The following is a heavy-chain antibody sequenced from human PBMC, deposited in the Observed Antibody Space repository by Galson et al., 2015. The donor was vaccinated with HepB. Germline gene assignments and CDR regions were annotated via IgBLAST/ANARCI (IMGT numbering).Heavy chain of an antibody. D-gene: IGHD3-16*02. CDR2: IIPIFGTA. J-gene: IGHJ4*02. CDR1: GGTFSSYA. Sequence: SVKVSCKASGGTFSSYAISWVRQAPGQGLEWMGGIIPIFGTANYAQKFQGRVTITADESTSTAYMELSSLRSEDTAVYYCARDLSRIWGSYRYTGDFGYWGQGTLVTVSS. V-gene: IGHV1-69*13. CDR3: ARDLSRIWGSYRYTGDFGY.